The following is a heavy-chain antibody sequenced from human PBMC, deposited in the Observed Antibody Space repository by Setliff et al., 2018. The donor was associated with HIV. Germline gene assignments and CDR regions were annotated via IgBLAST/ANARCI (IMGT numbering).Heavy chain of an antibody. V-gene: IGHV4-39*07. CDR3: ARTHRYCSGNSCSKVSFDS. J-gene: IGHJ4*02. CDR1: GGSIGSSDYY. Sequence: SETLSLTCAVYGGSIGSSDYYWGWIRQPPGKGLEWIGSIFYTGRTTYNPSLRSRVTISLDTSKTQFSLSLTSVTAADTAMYYCARTHRYCSGNSCSKVSFDSWGQGALVTVSS. D-gene: IGHD2-2*01. CDR2: IFYTGRT.